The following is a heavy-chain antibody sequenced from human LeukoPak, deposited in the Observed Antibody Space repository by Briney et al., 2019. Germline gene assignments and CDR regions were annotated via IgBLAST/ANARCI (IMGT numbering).Heavy chain of an antibody. V-gene: IGHV4-31*03. D-gene: IGHD3-10*01. CDR2: IYYSGST. Sequence: SETLSLTCTVSGGSISSGGYSWSWIRQHPGKGLEWIGYIYYSGSTYYNPSLKSRVTISVDTSKNQFSLKLSSVTAADTAVYYCARDYYYGSVDAFDIWGQGTMVTVSS. CDR3: ARDYYYGSVDAFDI. J-gene: IGHJ3*02. CDR1: GGSISSGGYS.